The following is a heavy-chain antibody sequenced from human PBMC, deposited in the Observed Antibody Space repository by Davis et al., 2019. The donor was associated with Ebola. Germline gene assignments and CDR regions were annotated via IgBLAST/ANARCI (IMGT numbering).Heavy chain of an antibody. CDR3: TTLSTVTTMYFDL. V-gene: IGHV3-15*01. Sequence: GGSLRLSCVASGFTLNNAWMSWVRQAPGKGLEWVGRIKSKTDGGTTDYAAPVKGRFAMSRDDSKNTLYLQMNSLKIDDTAAYYCTTLSTVTTMYFDLWGRGTLVTVSS. CDR1: GFTLNNAW. J-gene: IGHJ2*01. CDR2: IKSKTDGGTT. D-gene: IGHD4-17*01.